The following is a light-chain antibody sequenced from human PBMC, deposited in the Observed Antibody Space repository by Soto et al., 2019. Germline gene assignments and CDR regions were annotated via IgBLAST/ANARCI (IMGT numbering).Light chain of an antibody. CDR3: QQYSYWPRT. J-gene: IGKJ1*01. CDR2: GAS. CDR1: ESVSSN. Sequence: VMTQSPDTLSVSPGERGTLSCRASESVSSNVAWYQQRPGQAPRLLIYGASTRATDTPVRFRGSGSGTEFTLTISSLQSEDFAVYYCQQYSYWPRTFGQGTKVDIK. V-gene: IGKV3-15*01.